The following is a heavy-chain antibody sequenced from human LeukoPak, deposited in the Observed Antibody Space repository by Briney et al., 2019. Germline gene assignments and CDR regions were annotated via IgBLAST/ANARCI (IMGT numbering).Heavy chain of an antibody. V-gene: IGHV4-34*01. CDR2: INHSGST. D-gene: IGHD3-10*01. J-gene: IGHJ4*02. CDR3: ARSGPYYGSGSSPYYFDY. Sequence: KPSETLSLTCAVYGGSFSGYYWSWIRQPPGKGLEWIGEINHSGSTNYNPSLKSRVTISVDTSKNQFSLKLSSVTAADTAVYYCARSGPYYGSGSSPYYFDYWGQGTLVTVSS. CDR1: GGSFSGYY.